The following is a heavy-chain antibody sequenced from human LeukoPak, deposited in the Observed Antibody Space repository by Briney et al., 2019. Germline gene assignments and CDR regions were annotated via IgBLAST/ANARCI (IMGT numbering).Heavy chain of an antibody. CDR1: GGSISSSSYY. D-gene: IGHD3-22*01. Sequence: SETLSLTCTVSGGSISSSSYYWGWIRQPPGKGLEWIGSIYYSGSTYYNPSLKRRVTISVDTSKNQFSLKLSSVTAADTAVYYCARHPNYYDSSGYLPFDYWGQGTLVTVSS. CDR3: ARHPNYYDSSGYLPFDY. V-gene: IGHV4-39*01. CDR2: IYYSGST. J-gene: IGHJ4*02.